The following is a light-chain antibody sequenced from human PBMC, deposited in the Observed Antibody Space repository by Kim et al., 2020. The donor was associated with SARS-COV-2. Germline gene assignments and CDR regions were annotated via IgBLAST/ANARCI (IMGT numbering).Light chain of an antibody. J-gene: IGLJ1*01. Sequence: QSALTQPASVSGSLGQSITISCSGTSNDVGGYAYVSWYQQHPDKATKLMIYDVTKRPSGVSVRFSGSKSGNTASLTISGLQAEDEADYFCSSYTRYTTYLFGTGTKVTVL. CDR2: DVT. V-gene: IGLV2-14*01. CDR3: SSYTRYTTYL. CDR1: SNDVGGYAY.